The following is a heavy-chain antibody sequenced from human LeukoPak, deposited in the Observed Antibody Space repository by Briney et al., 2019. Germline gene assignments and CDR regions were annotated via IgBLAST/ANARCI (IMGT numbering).Heavy chain of an antibody. CDR1: GGSISSSTYY. J-gene: IGHJ6*03. CDR3: ALYYGSGSYRVYYYMDV. CDR2: TYYSGST. D-gene: IGHD3-10*01. Sequence: SETLSLTCTVSGGSISSSTYYWGWIRQPPGKGLEWIGSTYYSGSTYYNPSLKSRVTISVDTSKNQFSLKLSSVTAADTAVYYCALYYGSGSYRVYYYMDVWGKGTTVTVSS. V-gene: IGHV4-39*01.